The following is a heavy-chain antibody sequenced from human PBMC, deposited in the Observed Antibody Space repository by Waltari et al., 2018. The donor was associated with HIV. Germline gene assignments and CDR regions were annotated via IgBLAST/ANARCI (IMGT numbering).Heavy chain of an antibody. D-gene: IGHD2-8*01. V-gene: IGHV3-7*01. CDR2: IKQDGSEK. Sequence: EVQLVESGGGLVQPGGSLRLSCAASGFTFSLYWWRWVRQAPGKGLEWVANIKQDGSEKHYVDSVKGRFTISRDNAKKSLYLQMNSLRAEDTAVYYCARMGLMMYAIGAFDIWGQGTMVTVSS. CDR3: ARMGLMMYAIGAFDI. J-gene: IGHJ3*02. CDR1: GFTFSLYW.